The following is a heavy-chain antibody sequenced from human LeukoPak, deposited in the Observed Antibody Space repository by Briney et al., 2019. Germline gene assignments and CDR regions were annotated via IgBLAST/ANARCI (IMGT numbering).Heavy chain of an antibody. J-gene: IGHJ5*02. V-gene: IGHV4-4*07. CDR1: GGPISNYY. D-gene: IGHD3-22*01. Sequence: SETLSLTCTVSGGPISNYYWSWIRQPAGKGLEWIGRMSASGSTDYNPSLKSRVTMSVDTSKNQFSLKLSSVTAADTAVYYCARTSIYYDSSGYRSWGQGTLVTVSS. CDR2: MSASGST. CDR3: ARTSIYYDSSGYRS.